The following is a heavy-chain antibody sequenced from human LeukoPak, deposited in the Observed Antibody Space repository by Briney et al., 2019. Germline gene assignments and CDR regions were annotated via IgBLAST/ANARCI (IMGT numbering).Heavy chain of an antibody. CDR2: ISGSGGTT. CDR1: GYTFINAY. D-gene: IGHD3-10*01. V-gene: IGHV3-23*01. J-gene: IGHJ4*02. CDR3: AKGAYDSGGYPPVTPDH. Sequence: GESLKISCEVSGYTFINAYMNWVRQAPGKGLEWVSAISGSGGTTYYADSLKGRFSVSRDNSKSTLFLQMNSLRVEDTAVYYCAKGAYDSGGYPPVTPDHWGQGTLVTVSS.